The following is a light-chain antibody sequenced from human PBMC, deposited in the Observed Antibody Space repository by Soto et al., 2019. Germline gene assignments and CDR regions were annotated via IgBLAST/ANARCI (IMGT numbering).Light chain of an antibody. CDR2: GAS. CDR3: QQYDASYT. J-gene: IGKJ2*01. Sequence: EIVLTQSPGTLSLSPGERATLSCRASQSVSSDYLAWYQQKPGRAPRLLIYGASRRATGVPDRFSGSGSGTDFTLTINRLEPEDFAVYYCQQYDASYTFGQGTKLEIK. V-gene: IGKV3-20*01. CDR1: QSVSSDY.